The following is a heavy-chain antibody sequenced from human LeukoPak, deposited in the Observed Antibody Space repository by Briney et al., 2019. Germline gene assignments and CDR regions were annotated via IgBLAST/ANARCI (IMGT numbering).Heavy chain of an antibody. CDR2: ISYDGSNK. V-gene: IGHV3-30-3*01. CDR1: GFTFSSYA. Sequence: PGGSLRLSCAASGFTFSSYAMHWVRQAPGKGLEWVAVISYDGSNKYYADSVKGRFTISRDNSKNTLYLQMNSLRAEDTAVYYCARDRAATVTTGMVFDYWGQGTLVTVCS. CDR3: ARDRAATVTTGMVFDY. J-gene: IGHJ4*02. D-gene: IGHD4-17*01.